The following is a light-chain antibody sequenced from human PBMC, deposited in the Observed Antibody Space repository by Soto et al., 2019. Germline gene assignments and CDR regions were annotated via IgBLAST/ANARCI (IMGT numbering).Light chain of an antibody. V-gene: IGLV6-57*04. J-gene: IGLJ2*01. Sequence: NFMLTQPHSVSESPGKTVTISCTRSSGSIDSNYVQWYQQRPGRAPTTVIYEDNRRPSGVSDRFSGTIDISSDSASLTISGLKTEDEADYYCQSYDTSNVVFGGGTKLTVL. CDR1: SGSIDSNY. CDR3: QSYDTSNVV. CDR2: EDN.